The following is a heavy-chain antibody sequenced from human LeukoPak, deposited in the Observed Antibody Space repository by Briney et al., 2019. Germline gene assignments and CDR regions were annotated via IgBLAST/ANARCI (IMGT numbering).Heavy chain of an antibody. CDR2: IYYSGST. Sequence: SETLSLTCTVSGGSISSYYWSWIRQPPGKGLEWIGYIYYSGSTNYNPSLKSRVTISVDTSRNQFSLKLSSVTAADTAVYYCARDIAGDFDYWGQGTLVTVSS. V-gene: IGHV4-59*01. CDR3: ARDIAGDFDY. CDR1: GGSISSYY. J-gene: IGHJ4*02. D-gene: IGHD2-15*01.